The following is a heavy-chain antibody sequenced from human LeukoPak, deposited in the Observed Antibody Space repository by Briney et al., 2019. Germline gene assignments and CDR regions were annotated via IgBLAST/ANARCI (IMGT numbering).Heavy chain of an antibody. Sequence: SETLSLTCTVSGGSISGVYWNWIRQPPRKGLEWVGYIHTSGSTSFNASLRSRLTFSIDTSKNQVSLRLSSVTATDTAVYYCERRRGGWGEGEFDYWGQGTPVTVST. V-gene: IGHV4-4*09. D-gene: IGHD3-16*01. CDR1: GGSISGVY. CDR3: ERRRGGWGEGEFDY. J-gene: IGHJ4*02. CDR2: IHTSGST.